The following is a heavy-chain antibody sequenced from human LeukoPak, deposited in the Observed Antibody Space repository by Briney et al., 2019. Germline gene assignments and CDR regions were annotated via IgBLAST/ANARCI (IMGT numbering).Heavy chain of an antibody. Sequence: PSETLSLTCTVSGVSISTYSWSWIRQPPGKGLKWIGYISYSGSTSYNPSLRSRVTISVDTSKNQFSLKLSSVTAADTAVYYCATDGNFDLWGRGTLVTVSS. J-gene: IGHJ2*01. CDR3: ATDGNFDL. V-gene: IGHV4-59*01. CDR2: ISYSGST. D-gene: IGHD1-26*01. CDR1: GVSISTYS.